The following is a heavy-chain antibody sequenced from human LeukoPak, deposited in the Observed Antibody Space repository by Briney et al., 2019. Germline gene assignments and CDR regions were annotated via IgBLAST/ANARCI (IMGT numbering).Heavy chain of an antibody. D-gene: IGHD6-25*01. J-gene: IGHJ5*02. Sequence: GGSLRLSCAASGFTFSSYWMSWVRQAPGKGLECVANIKQDGSEKYYVDSVRGRFTLSRDNAKNSLYLQMNSLRVEDTAVYYCATSAARAIETWGQGTLVTVSS. CDR2: IKQDGSEK. V-gene: IGHV3-7*01. CDR3: ATSAARAIET. CDR1: GFTFSSYW.